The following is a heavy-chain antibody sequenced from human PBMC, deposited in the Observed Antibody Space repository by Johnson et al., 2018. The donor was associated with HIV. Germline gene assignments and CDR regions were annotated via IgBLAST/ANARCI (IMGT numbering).Heavy chain of an antibody. D-gene: IGHD6-13*01. CDR3: ATSGDKYSSNWGDAFDI. CDR1: GFTVSSNH. V-gene: IGHV3-66*01. CDR2: IYSGGST. J-gene: IGHJ3*02. Sequence: VQLVESGGGVVQPGRSLRLSCAASGFTVSSNHMRWVRQAPGKGLEWVSVIYSGGSTYYADSVKGRFTISRDNSKNTLSLQMNSLRAEDTAVYYCATSGDKYSSNWGDAFDIWGQGTMVTVYS.